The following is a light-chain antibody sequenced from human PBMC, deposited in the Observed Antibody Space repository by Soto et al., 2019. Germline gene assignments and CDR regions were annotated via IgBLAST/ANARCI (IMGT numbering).Light chain of an antibody. J-gene: IGKJ3*01. Sequence: IQMTQSPTSLSASVGDRVTITCRASQDIRNFVAWYQQKPGKAPKLLIYAASTLQSGVPSRFSGSGSGTDFTLTINSLQPEDVETYSCQKYSSVPVFGPGTKVEIK. CDR1: QDIRNF. V-gene: IGKV1-27*01. CDR2: AAS. CDR3: QKYSSVPV.